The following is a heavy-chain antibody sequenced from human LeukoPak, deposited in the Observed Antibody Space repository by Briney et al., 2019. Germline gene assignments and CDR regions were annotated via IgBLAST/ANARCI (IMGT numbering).Heavy chain of an antibody. CDR1: GFTFSNYA. CDR2: ISSTGGST. CDR3: VKECLVIINYYFDY. D-gene: IGHD3-22*01. J-gene: IGHJ4*02. Sequence: GGSLRLSCSASGFTFSNYAMHWARQAPGKGLEYVSVISSTGGSTYYADSVKGRFTVSRDNSKNTLYLQMSSLRAEDTAVYYCVKECLVIINYYFDYWGQGTLVTVSS. V-gene: IGHV3-64D*06.